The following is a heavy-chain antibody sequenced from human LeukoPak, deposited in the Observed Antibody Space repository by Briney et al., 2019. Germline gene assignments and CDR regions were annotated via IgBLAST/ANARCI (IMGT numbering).Heavy chain of an antibody. CDR1: GGSISSSNW. J-gene: IGHJ2*01. CDR3: ARGDVTAVAGSFDL. V-gene: IGHV4-4*02. Sequence: SGTLSLTCAVSGGSISSSNWWSWVRQPPGKGLEWIGESYHSGSTNYNQSFKSRVTISVDKSKNQFSLKLSSVTAADTAVYYCARGDVTAVAGSFDLWGRGTLVTVSS. D-gene: IGHD6-19*01. CDR2: SYHSGST.